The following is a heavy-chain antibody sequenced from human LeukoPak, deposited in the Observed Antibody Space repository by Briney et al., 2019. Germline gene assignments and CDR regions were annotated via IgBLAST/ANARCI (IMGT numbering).Heavy chain of an antibody. CDR1: GFSCCSNW. D-gene: IGHD2-2*01. V-gene: IGHV3-7*01. J-gene: IGHJ4*02. CDR3: TTSRTFDY. CDR2: TKQDRSEN. Sequence: SLRLSCAGCGFSCCSNWMSWVAQAQGKGLKWMTNTKQDRSENDYVDSVKVRFTISRDNAKNALYLQMNSLRAEDTAVYYCTTSRTFDYWGQGTLVTVSS.